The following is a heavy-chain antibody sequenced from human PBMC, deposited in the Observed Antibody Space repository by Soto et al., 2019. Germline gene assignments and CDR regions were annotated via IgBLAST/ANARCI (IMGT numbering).Heavy chain of an antibody. D-gene: IGHD6-13*01. V-gene: IGHV4-34*01. Sequence: PSETLSLTCAVYGGSFSDYCWTWIRQPPGKGLEWIGEINHSGSTYYNPSLKSRVTISVDTSKSQFSLRLSSVTAADTAVYYCATTYVSSCHWGQGTLVTVSS. CDR3: ATTYVSSCH. CDR2: INHSGST. CDR1: GGSFSDYC. J-gene: IGHJ4*02.